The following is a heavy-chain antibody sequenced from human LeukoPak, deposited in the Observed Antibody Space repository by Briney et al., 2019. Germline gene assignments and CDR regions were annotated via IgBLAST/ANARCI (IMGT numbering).Heavy chain of an antibody. D-gene: IGHD1-26*01. CDR3: ARPRGWEFSFDY. CDR1: GGSISSGDYY. V-gene: IGHV4-30-4*01. CDR2: IYYSGST. J-gene: IGHJ4*02. Sequence: SETLSLTCTVSGGSISSGDYYWSWIRQPPGKGLEWIGYIYYSGSTYYNPSLKSRVTISVDTSKNQFSLKLSSVTAADTAVYYCARPRGWEFSFDYWGQGTLVTVSS.